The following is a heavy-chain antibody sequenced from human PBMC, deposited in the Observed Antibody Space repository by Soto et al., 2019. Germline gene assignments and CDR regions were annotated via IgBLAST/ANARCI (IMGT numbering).Heavy chain of an antibody. CDR3: ARSIVVVTALDY. V-gene: IGHV1-18*01. CDR1: GYTFSRSG. Sequence: ASVKLSCKASGYTFSRSGISWVRQAPGQGLEWMGWISTYNGDTNYAQKVQGRVTMTTDTSTSTAYMELSSLRSEDTAVYYCARSIVVVTALDYWGQGTLVTVSS. CDR2: ISTYNGDT. D-gene: IGHD2-21*02. J-gene: IGHJ4*02.